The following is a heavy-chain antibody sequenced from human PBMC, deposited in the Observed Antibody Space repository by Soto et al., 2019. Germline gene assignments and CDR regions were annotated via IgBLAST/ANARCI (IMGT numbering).Heavy chain of an antibody. CDR2: IYYSGST. CDR3: ARSLVVATITRAFDI. D-gene: IGHD5-12*01. Sequence: SGTLSLTCTVSGGSISSGGYYWSWIRQHPGKGLEWIGYIYYSGSTYYNPSLKSRVTISVDTSKNQFSLKLSSVTAADTAVYYCARSLVVATITRAFDIWGQGTMVTVSS. V-gene: IGHV4-31*03. J-gene: IGHJ3*02. CDR1: GGSISSGGYY.